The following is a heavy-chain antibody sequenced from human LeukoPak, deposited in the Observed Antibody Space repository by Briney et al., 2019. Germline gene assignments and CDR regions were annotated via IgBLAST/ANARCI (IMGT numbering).Heavy chain of an antibody. D-gene: IGHD3-3*01. V-gene: IGHV1-18*01. Sequence: GASVKVSCKASGYTFTSYGISWVRQAPGQGLEWMGWISAYNGNTNYAQKLQGRVTMTTDTSTSTAYMELRSLRSDDTAVYYCARDLLLTYYDFWSGYPYYYYGMDVWGQGTTVTVSS. CDR1: GYTFTSYG. J-gene: IGHJ6*02. CDR3: ARDLLLTYYDFWSGYPYYYYGMDV. CDR2: ISAYNGNT.